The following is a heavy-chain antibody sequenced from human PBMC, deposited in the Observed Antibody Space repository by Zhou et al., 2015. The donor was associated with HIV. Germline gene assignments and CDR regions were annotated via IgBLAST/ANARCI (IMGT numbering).Heavy chain of an antibody. D-gene: IGHD5-24*01. V-gene: IGHV3-30*18. CDR3: AKEMATNRRYFDY. Sequence: QVQLVESGGGVVQPGRSLRLSCAASGFTFSTYGMHWVRQAPGKGLEWVAVISYDGSNKYYADSVKGRFTISRDNSKNTLYLYMNSLRGEDTAVYYCAKEMATNRRYFDYWGRGTWSPSPQ. J-gene: IGHJ4*02. CDR1: GFTFSTYG. CDR2: ISYDGSNK.